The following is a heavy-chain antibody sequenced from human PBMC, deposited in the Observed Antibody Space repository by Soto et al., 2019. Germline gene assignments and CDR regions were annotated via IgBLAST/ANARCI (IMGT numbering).Heavy chain of an antibody. CDR1: GFTFRSYG. V-gene: IGHV3-30*18. CDR2: VSYHGSVQ. J-gene: IGHJ3*02. CDR3: AKEGSGSRYSFDI. Sequence: PGGSLRLSCSASGFTFRSYGMHWVRQAPGKGLEWVAVVSYHGSVQYYADSVKGRFTLSRDNFKNTLYLEMNSLRPEDTAVYYCAKEGSGSRYSFDIWGQGTMVTVSS. D-gene: IGHD1-26*01.